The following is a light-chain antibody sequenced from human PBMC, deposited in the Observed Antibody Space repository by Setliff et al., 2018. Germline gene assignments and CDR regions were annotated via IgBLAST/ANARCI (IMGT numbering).Light chain of an antibody. CDR1: SSNIGAGYD. V-gene: IGLV1-40*01. CDR2: GNT. J-gene: IGLJ1*01. CDR3: QSYDSGLSGPNYV. Sequence: QSVLTRPPSVSGAPGQRVTISCTGSSSNIGAGYDVHWYQQLPGTAPKLLIYGNTNRPSGVPDRFSGSKSGTSASLAITGLQAADEADYYCQSYDSGLSGPNYVFGTGTKVTVL.